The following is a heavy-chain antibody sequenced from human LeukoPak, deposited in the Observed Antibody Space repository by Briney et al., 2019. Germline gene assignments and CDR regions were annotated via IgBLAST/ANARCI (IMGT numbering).Heavy chain of an antibody. D-gene: IGHD3-22*01. V-gene: IGHV3-30*02. CDR3: ARRTMIVVGPYYYYGMDV. CDR1: GFIFSSYG. J-gene: IGHJ6*02. CDR2: IQYDGGNE. Sequence: GGSLRLSCAASGFIFSSYGMHWVRQGPGKGLEWVAFIQYDGGNEYYADSVKGRLTISRDNSKNTLYLQMSSLRAEDTAVYYCARRTMIVVGPYYYYGMDVWGQGTTVTVSS.